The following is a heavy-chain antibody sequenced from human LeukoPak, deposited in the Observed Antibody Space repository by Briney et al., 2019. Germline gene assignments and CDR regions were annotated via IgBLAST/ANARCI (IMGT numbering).Heavy chain of an antibody. J-gene: IGHJ4*02. CDR1: GASINSGSNY. V-gene: IGHV4-39*02. CDR3: AREEYGDYVGY. Sequence: SETLSLTCRVSGASINSGSNYWGWIRQPPGKTLEWIGSIYSSGSTYYNPSLKSRVIIMIDTPKNHFSLALSSVTAADTAVYYCAREEYGDYVGYWGQGTLVTVAS. CDR2: IYSSGST. D-gene: IGHD4-17*01.